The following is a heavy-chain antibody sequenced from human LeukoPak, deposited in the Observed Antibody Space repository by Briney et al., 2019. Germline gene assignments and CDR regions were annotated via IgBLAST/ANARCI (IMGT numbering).Heavy chain of an antibody. V-gene: IGHV3-30*04. CDR1: GFTFSSYA. D-gene: IGHD3-3*01. J-gene: IGHJ6*02. CDR3: AREEPTYYDFWSGYGMDV. CDR2: ISYDGSNK. Sequence: GGSLRLSCAASGFTFSSYAMHWVRQAPGKGLEWVAVISYDGSNKYYADSVKGRFTISRDNSKNTLYLQMNSLRAEDTAVYYCAREEPTYYDFWSGYGMDVWGQGTTVTVSS.